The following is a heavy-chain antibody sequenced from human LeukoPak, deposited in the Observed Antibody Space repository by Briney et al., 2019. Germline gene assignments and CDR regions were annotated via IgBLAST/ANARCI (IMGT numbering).Heavy chain of an antibody. J-gene: IGHJ4*02. CDR1: GFTLSSYS. CDR3: ARDMDSPFYY. D-gene: IGHD2-2*03. Sequence: GGSLRLSCAASGFTLSSYSMNWVRQAPGKGLEWVSYISSSGSTIYYADSVKGRFTISRDNAKNSLYLQMNSLRAEDTAVYYCARDMDSPFYYWGQGTLVTVSS. V-gene: IGHV3-48*04. CDR2: ISSSGSTI.